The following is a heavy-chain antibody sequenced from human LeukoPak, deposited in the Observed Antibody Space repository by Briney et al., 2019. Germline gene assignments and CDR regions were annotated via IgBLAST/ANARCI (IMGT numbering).Heavy chain of an antibody. Sequence: SVKVSCKASGGTFSSDAISWVRQAPGQGLEWMGGIIPIFGTANYAQKFQGRVTITTDESTSTAYMELSSLRSEDTAVYYCARDKYSSALWFDPWGQGTLVTVSS. D-gene: IGHD6-19*01. CDR1: GGTFSSDA. CDR2: IIPIFGTA. CDR3: ARDKYSSALWFDP. J-gene: IGHJ5*02. V-gene: IGHV1-69*05.